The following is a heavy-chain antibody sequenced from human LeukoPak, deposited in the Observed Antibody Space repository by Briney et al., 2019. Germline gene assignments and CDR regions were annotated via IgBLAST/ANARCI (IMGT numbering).Heavy chain of an antibody. Sequence: ASVKVSCKASGYTFTNYGLSWVRQAPGQGLEWVGWISGYNGDTNYAQKVQGRVTMTTDTSTATAYMDLRSLRSDDTAIYYCARGSQCSSISCYKGGGFDIWGQGTMVTVSS. CDR1: GYTFTNYG. V-gene: IGHV1-18*01. D-gene: IGHD2-2*01. J-gene: IGHJ3*02. CDR2: ISGYNGDT. CDR3: ARGSQCSSISCYKGGGFDI.